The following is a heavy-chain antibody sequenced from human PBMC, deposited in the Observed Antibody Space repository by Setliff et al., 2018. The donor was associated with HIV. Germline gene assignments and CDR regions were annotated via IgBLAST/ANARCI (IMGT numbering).Heavy chain of an antibody. CDR2: IWDDGSNK. CDR1: GFTFSSYG. CDR3: TPITGYYMDV. J-gene: IGHJ6*03. D-gene: IGHD1-20*01. V-gene: IGHV3-33*01. Sequence: GGSLRLSCEASGFTFSSYGMHWVRQAPGKGLEWVAVIWDDGSNKNYADSVKGRFTISRDNSKNTAFLQMNSLKTEDTAVYYCTPITGYYMDVWGKGTTVTVSS.